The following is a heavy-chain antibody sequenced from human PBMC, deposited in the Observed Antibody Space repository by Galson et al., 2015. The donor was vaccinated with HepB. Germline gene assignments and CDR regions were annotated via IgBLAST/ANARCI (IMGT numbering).Heavy chain of an antibody. Sequence: TLSLTCAVSGGSISSGGYSWSWIRQPPGKGLEWIGYIYHSGSTYYNPSLKSRVTISVDRSKNQFSLKLSSVIAADTAVYYCARDNDYVDYWGQGTLVTVSS. V-gene: IGHV4-30-2*01. D-gene: IGHD2-8*01. J-gene: IGHJ4*02. CDR1: GGSISSGGYS. CDR2: IYHSGST. CDR3: ARDNDYVDY.